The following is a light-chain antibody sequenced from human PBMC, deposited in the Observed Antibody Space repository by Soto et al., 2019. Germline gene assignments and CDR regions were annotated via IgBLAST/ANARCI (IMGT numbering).Light chain of an antibody. V-gene: IGLV1-47*01. Sequence: QSVLTQPPSASGTPGQRVTISCSGSSSNIGSNYVYWYQQLPGTAPKLLISVNNQRPSGVPDRFSGSKSGTSASLAISGLRSEDEADYYCATWDDSLNGRVFGGGTKVTVL. J-gene: IGLJ3*02. CDR3: ATWDDSLNGRV. CDR2: VNN. CDR1: SSNIGSNY.